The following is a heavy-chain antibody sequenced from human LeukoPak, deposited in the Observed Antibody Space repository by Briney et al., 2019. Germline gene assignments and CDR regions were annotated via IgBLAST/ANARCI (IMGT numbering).Heavy chain of an antibody. V-gene: IGHV3-23*01. Sequence: GGSLRLSCTASGFTFSDYALSWVRQAPGKGLEWVSAVSGSSGRTYYADSVKGRFTISRDNSKNKLYLQMSSLRAEDTAVYYCATVWFRRFDYWGQGILVTVSS. D-gene: IGHD3-16*01. CDR1: GFTFSDYA. CDR2: VSGSSGRT. CDR3: ATVWFRRFDY. J-gene: IGHJ4*02.